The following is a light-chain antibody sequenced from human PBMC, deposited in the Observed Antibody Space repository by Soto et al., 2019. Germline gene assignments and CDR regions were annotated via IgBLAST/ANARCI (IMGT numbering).Light chain of an antibody. CDR3: ASYTSTTTLYV. Sequence: QSALTQPASVSGSLGQSITISCTGTSSDVGGYDYVSWYQQHPGKAPKLMIYEVSKRPSGVSHRFSGSKSGNTASLTISGLQAEDEAHYYCASYTSTTTLYVFGRGTKLTVL. V-gene: IGLV2-14*01. CDR1: SSDVGGYDY. CDR2: EVS. J-gene: IGLJ1*01.